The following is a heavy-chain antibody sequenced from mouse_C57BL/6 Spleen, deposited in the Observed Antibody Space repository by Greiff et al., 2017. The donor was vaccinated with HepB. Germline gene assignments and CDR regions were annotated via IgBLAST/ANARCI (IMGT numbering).Heavy chain of an antibody. CDR1: GYTFTDYE. V-gene: IGHV1-15*01. J-gene: IGHJ3*01. Sequence: VQLQQSGAELVRPGASVTLSCKASGYTFTDYEMHWVKQTPVHGLEWIGAIDPETGGTAYNQKFKGKAILTADKSSSTAYMELRSLTSEDSAVYYCTSSGYYGSSYPLFAYWGQGTLVTVSA. CDR2: IDPETGGT. CDR3: TSSGYYGSSYPLFAY. D-gene: IGHD1-1*01.